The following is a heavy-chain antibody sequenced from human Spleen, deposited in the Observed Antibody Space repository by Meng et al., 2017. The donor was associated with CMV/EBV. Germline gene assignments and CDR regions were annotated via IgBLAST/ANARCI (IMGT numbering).Heavy chain of an antibody. J-gene: IGHJ4*02. CDR3: ARESNARDYDFDA. Sequence: GESLKISCAASEFIVSSNYMSWVRQAPGKGLEWVSFIYIGDKTYCADSVKGRFTISRDNSKNTLFLQMHSLRAEDTALYYCARESNARDYDFDAWGQGTLVTVSS. V-gene: IGHV3-53*01. CDR2: IYIGDKT. D-gene: IGHD3-22*01. CDR1: EFIVSSNY.